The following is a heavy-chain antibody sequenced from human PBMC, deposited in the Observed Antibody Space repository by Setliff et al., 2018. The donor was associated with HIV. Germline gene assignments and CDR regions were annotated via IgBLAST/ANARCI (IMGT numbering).Heavy chain of an antibody. J-gene: IGHJ6*02. CDR3: TRDTYYDILTGPDYYYYYGMDV. CDR1: GFTFGDYA. D-gene: IGHD3-9*01. CDR2: IRSKAYGGTT. V-gene: IGHV3-49*04. Sequence: GGSLRLSCTASGFTFGDYAMSWVRQAPGKGLEWVGFIRSKAYGGTTEYAASVKGRFTISRDDSKSIAYLQMNSLKTEDTAVYYCTRDTYYDILTGPDYYYYYGMDVWGQGTTVTVSS.